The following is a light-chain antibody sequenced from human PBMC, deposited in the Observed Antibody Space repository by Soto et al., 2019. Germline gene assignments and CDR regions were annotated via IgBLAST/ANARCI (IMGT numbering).Light chain of an antibody. CDR1: SSNIGAGYD. V-gene: IGLV1-40*01. CDR2: YNN. Sequence: QSALTQPPSVSGAPGQRVTISCTGSSSNIGAGYDVHWYQQLPGTAPKLVIFYNNNRPSGVPDRFSGSKSGTSASLAITGLQAEDEADYYCQSYDSSLRRVVFGGGTKLTVL. J-gene: IGLJ2*01. CDR3: QSYDSSLRRVV.